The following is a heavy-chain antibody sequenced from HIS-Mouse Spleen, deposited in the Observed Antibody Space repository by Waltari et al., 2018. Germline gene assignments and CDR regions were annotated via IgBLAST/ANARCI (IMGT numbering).Heavy chain of an antibody. Sequence: QVQLVESGGCVVQPGRSLGLSGAASGSTLRGSARHGVGQAPGKGLEWVAVIWHDGSNKYYADSVKGRFTISRDNSKNTLYLQMNSLRAEDTAVYYCAKGGLMVYAIGDYWGQGTLVTVSS. CDR3: AKGGLMVYAIGDY. J-gene: IGHJ4*02. D-gene: IGHD2-8*01. CDR2: IWHDGSNK. CDR1: GSTLRGSA. V-gene: IGHV3-33*06.